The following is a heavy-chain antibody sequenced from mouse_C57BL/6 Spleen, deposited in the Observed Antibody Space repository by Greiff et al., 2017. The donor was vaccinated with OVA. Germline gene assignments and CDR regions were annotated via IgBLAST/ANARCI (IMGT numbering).Heavy chain of an antibody. CDR2: IHPNSGST. CDR1: GYTFTSYG. Sequence: QVQLQQPGAELVKPGASVKLSCKASGYTFTSYGMHWVKQRPGQGLEWIGMIHPNSGSTYYNEKFKSKATLTVDKSSSTAYMELRSLTSEDSAVYYYSRNGYYDYFAMDYWGQGTSVTVSS. CDR3: SRNGYYDYFAMDY. D-gene: IGHD2-3*01. J-gene: IGHJ4*01. V-gene: IGHV1-64*01.